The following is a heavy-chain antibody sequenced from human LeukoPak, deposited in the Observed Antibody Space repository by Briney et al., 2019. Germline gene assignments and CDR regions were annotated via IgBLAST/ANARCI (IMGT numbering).Heavy chain of an antibody. CDR1: GASFNTGDYY. Sequence: PSQTLSLTCIVSGASFNTGDYYWNWIRQHPGKGLEWIGYIYNSGSTYYNPSLKSRVTISVDTSKNHFSLRLTSVTAADTAVYYCARQKYYYDSSGYYPLDAFDIWGQGTMVTVSS. J-gene: IGHJ3*02. CDR2: IYNSGST. V-gene: IGHV4-31*03. D-gene: IGHD3-22*01. CDR3: ARQKYYYDSSGYYPLDAFDI.